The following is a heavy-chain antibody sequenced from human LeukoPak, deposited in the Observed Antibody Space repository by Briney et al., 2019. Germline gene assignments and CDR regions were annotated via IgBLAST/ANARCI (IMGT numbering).Heavy chain of an antibody. D-gene: IGHD2-2*01. V-gene: IGHV3-11*01. J-gene: IGHJ6*02. CDR3: AGGPDIVVVPAATYGMDV. CDR2: ISSSGSTI. CDR1: GFTFSDYY. Sequence: GGSLRLSCAASGFTFSDYYMSWIRKAPGQGLEWVSYISSSGSTIYYADSVKGRFTISRDNAKNSLYLQMNSLRAEDTAVYYCAGGPDIVVVPAATYGMDVWGQGTTVTVSS.